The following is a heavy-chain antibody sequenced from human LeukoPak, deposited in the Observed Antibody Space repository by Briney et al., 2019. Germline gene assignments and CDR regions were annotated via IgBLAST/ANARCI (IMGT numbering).Heavy chain of an antibody. V-gene: IGHV1-69*04. Sequence: SVKVSCKASGGTFSSYAISWVRQAPGQGLEWMGRIIPILGIANYAQKFRGRVTITADKSTSTAYMELSSLRAEDTAVYYCAKDEGYCSSTSCPPDDYWGQGTLVTVSS. CDR3: AKDEGYCSSTSCPPDDY. J-gene: IGHJ4*02. CDR2: IIPILGIA. CDR1: GGTFSSYA. D-gene: IGHD2-2*01.